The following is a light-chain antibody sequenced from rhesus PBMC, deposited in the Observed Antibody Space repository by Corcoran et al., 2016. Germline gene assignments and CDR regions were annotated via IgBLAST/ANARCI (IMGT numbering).Light chain of an antibody. CDR3: QQYIRGPLT. J-gene: IGKJ4*01. CDR1: QRVMNW. V-gene: IGKV1-22*01. CDR2: RAS. Sequence: DIQMTQSPSSLSASVGDTVTTSCRASQRVMNWLAWYQQKPGKAPKLLSYRASQVQSGVPSRFSGGGSGTDFTLTISSLQSEDFATYFCQQYIRGPLTFGGGTKVDLK.